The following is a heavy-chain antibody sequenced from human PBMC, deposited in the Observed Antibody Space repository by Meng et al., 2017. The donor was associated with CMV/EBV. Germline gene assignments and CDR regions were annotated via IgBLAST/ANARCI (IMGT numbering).Heavy chain of an antibody. V-gene: IGHV4-59*01. CDR1: GGSISSYY. CDR3: ARGGAEYYDFWSGPGGIDY. J-gene: IGHJ4*02. CDR2: IYYSGST. Sequence: SETLSLTCTVPGGSISSYYWSWIRQPPGKGLEWIGYIYYSGSTNYNPSLKSRVTISVDTSKNQFSLKLSSVTAADTAVYYCARGGAEYYDFWSGPGGIDYWGQGTLVTVSS. D-gene: IGHD3-3*01.